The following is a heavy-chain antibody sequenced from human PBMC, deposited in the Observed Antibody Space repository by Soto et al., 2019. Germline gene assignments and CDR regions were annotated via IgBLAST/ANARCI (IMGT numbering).Heavy chain of an antibody. CDR3: ARPKGSYSSGYYYFDY. CDR2: IIPLFGTA. CDR1: GGTFSTYA. Sequence: QVQLVQSGAEVKQPGSSVKVSCKTSGGTFSTYAIYWVRQAPGQGLEWMGAIIPLFGTADYAQKFQGRVTLTADESTSTASMELSSLRSEDTAVYYCARPKGSYSSGYYYFDYWGQGTLVTVSS. J-gene: IGHJ4*02. D-gene: IGHD6-19*01. V-gene: IGHV1-69*01.